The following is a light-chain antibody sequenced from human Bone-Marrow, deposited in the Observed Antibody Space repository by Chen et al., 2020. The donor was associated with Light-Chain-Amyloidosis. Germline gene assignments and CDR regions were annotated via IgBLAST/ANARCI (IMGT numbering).Light chain of an antibody. Sequence: DVVMTQSPLSLPVTLGQPAAISCRSSQSLVHSDGNIYLNWLQQRPGQSPRRLIYKVSNRDSGIPDRFSGSGSDTDFTLRISRVEAEDVAIYYRMQGSHWRHTVAQGTKIESK. CDR1: QSLVHSDGNIY. CDR3: MQGSHWRHT. CDR2: KVS. J-gene: IGKJ2*01. V-gene: IGKV2-30*02.